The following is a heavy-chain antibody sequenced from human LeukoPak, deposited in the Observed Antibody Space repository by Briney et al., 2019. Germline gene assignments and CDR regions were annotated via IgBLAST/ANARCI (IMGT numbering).Heavy chain of an antibody. J-gene: IGHJ3*02. Sequence: SETLPLTCTVSGGSISTYYWSWIRQPPGKGLEWIAYIDYRGSTTYNPSLRSRVTISVDTSRNQFSLKLSSVTAADTAVYYCARSRSGYSYDHAAFEIWGQGTMVTVSS. D-gene: IGHD5-18*01. CDR3: ARSRSGYSYDHAAFEI. CDR2: IDYRGST. CDR1: GGSISTYY. V-gene: IGHV4-59*01.